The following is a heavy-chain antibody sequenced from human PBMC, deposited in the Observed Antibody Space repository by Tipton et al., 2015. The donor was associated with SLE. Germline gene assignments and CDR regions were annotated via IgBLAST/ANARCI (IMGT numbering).Heavy chain of an antibody. V-gene: IGHV4-39*07. Sequence: LRLSCTVSGGSISTSSYYWAWIRQPPGKGLECIGNINHSGTTSYNPSLKSRVTMSVDTSQNQFSLTLRSVTAADTAIYYCARWNFVTMTGGFDIWGQGTMVTVSS. CDR1: GGSISTSSYY. J-gene: IGHJ3*02. CDR3: ARWNFVTMTGGFDI. D-gene: IGHD1-7*01. CDR2: INHSGTT.